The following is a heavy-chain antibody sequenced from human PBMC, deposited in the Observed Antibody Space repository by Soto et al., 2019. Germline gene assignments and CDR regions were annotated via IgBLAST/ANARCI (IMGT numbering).Heavy chain of an antibody. V-gene: IGHV4-31*03. CDR2: IYYSGST. CDR1: GGSISSGGYY. J-gene: IGHJ3*02. CDR3: ASTDVLYGSGRNAFDI. D-gene: IGHD3-10*01. Sequence: SETLSLTCTVSGGSISSGGYYWSWIRQHPGKGLEWIGYIYYSGSTYYNPSLKSRVTISVDTSKNQFSLKLSSVTAADTAVYYCASTDVLYGSGRNAFDIWGQGTMVTVSS.